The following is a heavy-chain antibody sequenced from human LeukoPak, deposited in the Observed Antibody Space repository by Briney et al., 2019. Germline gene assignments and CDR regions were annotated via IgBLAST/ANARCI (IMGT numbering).Heavy chain of an antibody. D-gene: IGHD3-22*01. Sequence: SETLSLTCAVYGGSFSGYYWSWIRQPPGKGLEWIGEINHSGSTNYNPSLKSRVTISVDTSKNQFSLKLSSVTAADTAVYYCARRNYYDSSGYYPPFDYWGQGTLVTVSS. J-gene: IGHJ4*02. CDR1: GGSFSGYY. CDR3: ARRNYYDSSGYYPPFDY. CDR2: INHSGST. V-gene: IGHV4-34*01.